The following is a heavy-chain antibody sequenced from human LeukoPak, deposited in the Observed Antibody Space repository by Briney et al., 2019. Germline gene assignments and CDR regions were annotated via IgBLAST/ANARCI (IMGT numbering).Heavy chain of an antibody. D-gene: IGHD2-21*01. CDR3: ITPLPYSAQ. V-gene: IGHV3-15*07. CDR2: IKPKTDGETT. CDR1: GFSFSSYG. Sequence: PGGSLRLSCAASGFSFSSYGMHWVRQAPGKGLEWVGRIKPKTDGETTEYAAPVKDRFSISRDDSKSMMYLQMNSLKTEDTAVYYCITPLPYSAQGGQGTLVTVSS. J-gene: IGHJ4*02.